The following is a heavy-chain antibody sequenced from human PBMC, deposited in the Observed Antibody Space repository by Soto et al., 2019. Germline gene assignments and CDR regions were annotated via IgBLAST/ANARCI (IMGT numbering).Heavy chain of an antibody. V-gene: IGHV1-69*13. CDR3: ARAIVGPTTTGWLDP. J-gene: IGHJ5*02. Sequence: GASVQVSWKASGYRFSRCAISWGRQAPGQGLEWMGGIIPIFGTANYAQKFQGRVTITADESTSTAYMELSSLRFEDTAVYYCARAIVGPTTTGWLDPWGQGTLVTVSS. CDR2: IIPIFGTA. D-gene: IGHD1-26*01. CDR1: GYRFSRCA.